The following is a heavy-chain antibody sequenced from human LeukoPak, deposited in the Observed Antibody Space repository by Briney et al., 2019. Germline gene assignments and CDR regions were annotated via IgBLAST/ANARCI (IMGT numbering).Heavy chain of an antibody. J-gene: IGHJ3*01. CDR3: ARDSVTGDSAFDV. V-gene: IGHV4-59*01. Sequence: SETLSLTCGVSGGAITNYYWNWIRQAPGKGLEWLGYIYYTGSTTYNPSVKSRITISLDTSKKQISLKLRSVTAADTAVYYCARDSVTGDSAFDVWGQGTLATVSS. D-gene: IGHD7-27*01. CDR2: IYYTGST. CDR1: GGAITNYY.